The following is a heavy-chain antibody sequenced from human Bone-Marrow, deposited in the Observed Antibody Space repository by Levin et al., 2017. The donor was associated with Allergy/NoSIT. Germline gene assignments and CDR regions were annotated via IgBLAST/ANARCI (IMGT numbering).Heavy chain of an antibody. D-gene: IGHD5-18*01. Sequence: SETLSLTCTVSGGSISSGSYYWSWIRQPAGKGLEWIGRIYTSGSTNYNPSLKSRVTISVDTSKNQFSLKLSSVTAADTAVYYCARVGGYSYGYNWYFDLWGRGTLVTVSS. CDR1: GGSISSGSYY. CDR3: ARVGGYSYGYNWYFDL. CDR2: IYTSGST. V-gene: IGHV4-61*02. J-gene: IGHJ2*01.